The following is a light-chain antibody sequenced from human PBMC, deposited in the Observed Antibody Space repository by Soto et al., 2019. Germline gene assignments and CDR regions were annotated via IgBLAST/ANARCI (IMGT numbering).Light chain of an antibody. CDR1: RNYNL. CDR3: CSYGNAATTVV. V-gene: IGLV2-23*01. CDR2: EDT. J-gene: IGLJ2*01. Sequence: QSVLTQPASVSGSPGQSITISCTGTRNYNLVSWYQQHPGRAPKLMIYEDTKRPSGLSGRFSGSKSGNTASLTISGLRAEDEASYHCCSYGNAATTVVFGGGTKVTVL.